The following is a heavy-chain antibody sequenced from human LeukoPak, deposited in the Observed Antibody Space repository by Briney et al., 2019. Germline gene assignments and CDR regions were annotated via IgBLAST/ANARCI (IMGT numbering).Heavy chain of an antibody. D-gene: IGHD2-15*01. CDR1: GYSFTNSW. CDR3: ARLLRHCSGGSCYFSWFDP. J-gene: IGHJ5*02. V-gene: IGHV5-51*01. CDR2: IYPGDSDT. Sequence: GESLKISCKASGYSFTNSWIGWVRQMPGKGQEWMGIIYPGDSDTTYGPSFQGQVTISADKSISTAYLQWSSLKASDTAMYYAARLLRHCSGGSCYFSWFDPWGQGTLVTVSS.